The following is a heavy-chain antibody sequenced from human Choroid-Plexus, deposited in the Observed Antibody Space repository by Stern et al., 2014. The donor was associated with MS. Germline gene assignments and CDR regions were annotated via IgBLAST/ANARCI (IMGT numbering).Heavy chain of an antibody. J-gene: IGHJ4*02. CDR1: GFTFSNFG. CDR2: ISYDGSDK. V-gene: IGHV3-30*18. Sequence: QVQLVQSGGGVAQPGRPLILSCAASGFTFSNFGMHWVRQAPGKGLEWVALISYDGSDKYYADSVKGRFTIFRDNSKNTLYMHMNSLRADDTAVYYCAKDRQWSTYFFDYWGQGSLVTVSS. CDR3: AKDRQWSTYFFDY. D-gene: IGHD2-15*01.